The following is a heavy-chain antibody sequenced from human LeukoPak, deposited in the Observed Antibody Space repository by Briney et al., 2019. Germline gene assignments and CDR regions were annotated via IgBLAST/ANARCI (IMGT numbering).Heavy chain of an antibody. CDR2: ISANNGNT. CDR3: AREGTAGRYYFDY. CDR1: GYTFSSHG. Sequence: GASVKVSCKASGYTFSSHGITWVRPAPGQGLEWMGWISANNGNTNYAQKLQGRVTVTTDTSTSIAYMELRSLRSDDTAVYYCAREGTAGRYYFDYWGQGTLVTVSS. V-gene: IGHV1-18*01. D-gene: IGHD3-10*01. J-gene: IGHJ4*02.